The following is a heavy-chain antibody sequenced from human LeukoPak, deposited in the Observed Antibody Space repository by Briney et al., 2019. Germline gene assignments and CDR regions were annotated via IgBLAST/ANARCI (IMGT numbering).Heavy chain of an antibody. V-gene: IGHV3-20*04. J-gene: IGHJ4*02. CDR2: INWNGGST. CDR3: AKEWGITMIVVVITGYDY. CDR1: GFTFDDYG. D-gene: IGHD3-22*01. Sequence: PGGSLRLSCAASGFTFDDYGMSWVRQAPGKGLEWVSGINWNGGSTGYADSVKGRFTISRDNAKNSLYLQMNSLRAEDTAIYYCAKEWGITMIVVVITGYDYSGQGTLVTVSS.